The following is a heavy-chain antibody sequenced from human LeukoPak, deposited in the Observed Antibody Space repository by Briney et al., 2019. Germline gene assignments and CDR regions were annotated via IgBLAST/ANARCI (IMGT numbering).Heavy chain of an antibody. CDR3: AKNFVDTAMTYFDY. CDR1: GYTFTGYY. J-gene: IGHJ4*02. Sequence: SCKASGYTFTGYYMHWVRQAPGKGLEWVAFIRYDGSNKYYADSVKGRFTISRDNSKNTLYLQMNSLRAEDTAVYYCAKNFVDTAMTYFDYWGQGTLVTVSS. V-gene: IGHV3-30*02. CDR2: IRYDGSNK. D-gene: IGHD5-18*01.